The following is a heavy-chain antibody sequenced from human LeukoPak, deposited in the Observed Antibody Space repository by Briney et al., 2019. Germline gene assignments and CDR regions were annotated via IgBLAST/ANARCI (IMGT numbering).Heavy chain of an antibody. V-gene: IGHV4-39*06. CDR1: GGSIRSTSYY. D-gene: IGHD6-13*01. CDR3: ARDLYSSRTNDAFVI. J-gene: IGHJ3*02. CDR2: IYYSGST. Sequence: PSEPLSLTCTVSGGSIRSTSYYWGWIRQPPGKGLELLGSIYYSGSTYYHPSLKSRDTISVDTSQNLFALKLSSVTAADTAVYYCARDLYSSRTNDAFVIWGQGTMVTVSS.